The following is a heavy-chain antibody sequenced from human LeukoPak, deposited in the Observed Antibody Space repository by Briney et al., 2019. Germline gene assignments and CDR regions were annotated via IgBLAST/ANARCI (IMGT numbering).Heavy chain of an antibody. CDR3: ARGWREVNY. V-gene: IGHV3-33*01. Sequence: GGSLRLSCAASGFTFITYGMHWVRQAPGKGLEWVAVIWYDGSNKYYADSVQGRFTISRDNSKNTLYLQMNSLRAEDTAVYYCARGWREVNYWGQGTLVTVSS. CDR2: IWYDGSNK. D-gene: IGHD1-26*01. J-gene: IGHJ4*02. CDR1: GFTFITYG.